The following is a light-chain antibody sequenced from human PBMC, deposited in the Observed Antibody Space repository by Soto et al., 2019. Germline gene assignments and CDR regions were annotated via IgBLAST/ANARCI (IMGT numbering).Light chain of an antibody. Sequence: DIQMTQSPSTLSGSVGDRVTITCRASQTISSWLAWYQQKPGKAPKLLIYKASTLKSGVPSRFSGSGSGTEFTLTISSLQPDDFATSYCQPYNSYSEAVGQGTKVDSK. CDR3: QPYNSYSEA. J-gene: IGKJ1*01. CDR1: QTISSW. CDR2: KAS. V-gene: IGKV1-5*03.